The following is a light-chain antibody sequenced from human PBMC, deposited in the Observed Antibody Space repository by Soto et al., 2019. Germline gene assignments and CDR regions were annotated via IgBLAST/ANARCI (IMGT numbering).Light chain of an antibody. CDR2: DAA. J-gene: IGKJ4*01. Sequence: DIQLTQSPSTLSASVGDRVTITCRARQSLNNWVAWYQQKPGRAPKVLIYDAATLESGVPSRFSGSGSGTEFTRTISSLQPDEFAPYYCQQYISYFGGGTMVEIK. V-gene: IGKV1-5*01. CDR3: QQYISY. CDR1: QSLNNW.